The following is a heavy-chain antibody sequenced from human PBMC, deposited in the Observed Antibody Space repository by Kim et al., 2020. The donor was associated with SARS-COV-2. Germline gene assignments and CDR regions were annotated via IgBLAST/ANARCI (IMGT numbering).Heavy chain of an antibody. CDR3: ARLYYYDSIPDY. CDR2: T. D-gene: IGHD3-22*01. Sequence: TKNSRKFQGRVTITRDTAASTAYRELSSLRSEDTAVYYCARLYYYDSIPDYWGQGTLVTVSS. V-gene: IGHV1-3*01. J-gene: IGHJ4*02.